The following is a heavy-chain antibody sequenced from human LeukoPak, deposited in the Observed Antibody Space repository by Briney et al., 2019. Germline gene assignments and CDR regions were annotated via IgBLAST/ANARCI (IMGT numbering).Heavy chain of an antibody. Sequence: ASVKVSCKASGYTFTSYDINWVRQATGQGLEWMGWMNPNSGNTGYAQRFQGRVTMTRNTSISTAYMELSSLRSEDTAVYYCAVTYYDILTGYYDYWGQGTLVTVSS. CDR3: AVTYYDILTGYYDY. CDR1: GYTFTSYD. J-gene: IGHJ4*02. V-gene: IGHV1-8*01. CDR2: MNPNSGNT. D-gene: IGHD3-9*01.